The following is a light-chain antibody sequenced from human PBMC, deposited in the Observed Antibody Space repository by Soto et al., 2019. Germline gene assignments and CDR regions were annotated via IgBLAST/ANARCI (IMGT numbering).Light chain of an antibody. J-gene: IGKJ2*01. CDR2: WAS. CDR3: QQYYDNPYS. V-gene: IGKV4-1*01. Sequence: DIVVTQSPESLSVSLGERATIRCKSSHSVFYGRNNKHYLAWYQQKPGQSPKLLIYWASTRESGVPDRFSGSGSGTDYTLTISSLQAEDVAIYYCQQYYDNPYSFGQGTKLEIK. CDR1: HSVFYGRNNKHY.